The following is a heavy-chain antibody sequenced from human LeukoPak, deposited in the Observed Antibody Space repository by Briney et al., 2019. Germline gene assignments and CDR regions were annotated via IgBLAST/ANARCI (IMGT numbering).Heavy chain of an antibody. CDR2: IIPILGIA. Sequence: SVKVSCKASGYTFTGYYMHWVRQAPGQGLEWMGRIIPILGIANYAQKFQGRVTITADKSTSTAYMELSSLRSEDTAVYYCARGYYDILTGPTVTYYYYGMDVWGQGTTVTVSS. CDR1: GYTFTGYY. CDR3: ARGYYDILTGPTVTYYYYGMDV. V-gene: IGHV1-69*04. J-gene: IGHJ6*02. D-gene: IGHD3-9*01.